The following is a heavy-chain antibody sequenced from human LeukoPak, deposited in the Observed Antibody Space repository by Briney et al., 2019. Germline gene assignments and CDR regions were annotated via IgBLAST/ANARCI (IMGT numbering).Heavy chain of an antibody. Sequence: ASVKVSCKASGYTFTGYYMHWVRQASGQGLEWMGWINPNSGGTNYAQKFQGRVTMTRDTSISATYMELRTLTSDDTAVYYCARGTRGSYSSIHDWGQGTLVTVSS. CDR3: ARGTRGSYSSIHD. V-gene: IGHV1-2*02. D-gene: IGHD1-26*01. CDR1: GYTFTGYY. CDR2: INPNSGGT. J-gene: IGHJ4*02.